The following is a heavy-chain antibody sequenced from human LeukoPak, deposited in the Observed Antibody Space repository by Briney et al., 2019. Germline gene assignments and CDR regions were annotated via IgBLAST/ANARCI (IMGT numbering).Heavy chain of an antibody. Sequence: SETLSLTCSVSGGSVTSDPYYWGWLRQPPGKGLEWIGTISYVGNTYYNPSLKSRITMSVDSSNNQFSLTLTSVAAADTAVYFCARPNSHIGPRFDPWGQGTLATVSS. CDR2: ISYVGNT. J-gene: IGHJ5*02. V-gene: IGHV4-39*01. CDR1: GGSVTSDPYY. CDR3: ARPNSHIGPRFDP. D-gene: IGHD4-23*01.